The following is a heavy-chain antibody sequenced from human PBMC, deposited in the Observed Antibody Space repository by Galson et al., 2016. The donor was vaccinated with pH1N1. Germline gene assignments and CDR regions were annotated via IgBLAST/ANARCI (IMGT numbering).Heavy chain of an antibody. CDR3: ARGEGIRYYYSGMDA. J-gene: IGHJ6*02. V-gene: IGHV4-30-4*05. CDR2: NGPA. Sequence: NGPAYYDPSLRDRVTMSVDMSNNQFSLTLNSVTAADTAVYYCARGEGIRYYYSGMDAWGQGTTVTVFS. D-gene: IGHD3-16*01.